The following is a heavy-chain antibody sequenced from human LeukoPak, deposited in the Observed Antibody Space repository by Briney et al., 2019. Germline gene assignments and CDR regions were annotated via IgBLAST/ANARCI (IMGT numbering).Heavy chain of an antibody. J-gene: IGHJ2*01. Sequence: KSSETLSLTCTVSGGSISSSSYYWGWIRQPPGKGLEWIGSIYYTRSTYYNPSLKSRVTISVDTSKNQFSLKLTPVTAADTAVYYCARGVTMIVVVIHDWYFDLWGRGTLVTVSS. CDR3: ARGVTMIVVVIHDWYFDL. CDR1: GGSISSSSYY. D-gene: IGHD3-22*01. CDR2: IYYTRST. V-gene: IGHV4-39*01.